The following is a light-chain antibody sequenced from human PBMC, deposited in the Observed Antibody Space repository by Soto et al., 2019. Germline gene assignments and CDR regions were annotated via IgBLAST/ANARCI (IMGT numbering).Light chain of an antibody. CDR3: SSYTSISTDVL. V-gene: IGLV2-14*01. J-gene: IGLJ2*01. CDR1: SSDVGGHNF. Sequence: QSVLTQPASVSGSPGQSITISCTGTSSDVGGHNFVSWYQQHPGKAPKLMIYEVSNRPSGVSNRFSVSKSGNTASLTISGLQAEDEADYYCSSYTSISTDVLFGGGTKLTVL. CDR2: EVS.